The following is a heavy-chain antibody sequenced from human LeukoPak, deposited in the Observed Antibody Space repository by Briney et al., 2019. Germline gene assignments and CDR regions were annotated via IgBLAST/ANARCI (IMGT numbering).Heavy chain of an antibody. D-gene: IGHD6-6*01. CDR3: ARMIADRPHFYYYMDV. CDR1: AFTFSDYH. CDR2: ISGTSLTI. J-gene: IGHJ6*03. V-gene: IGHV3-11*04. Sequence: GGSLRLSCAASAFTFSDYHMSWIRQAPGRGLEWVSYISGTSLTIFYADSVKGRFTVSRDNAKNSLYLQMNSLRAEDTAVYYCARMIADRPHFYYYMDVWGTGTTVTVSS.